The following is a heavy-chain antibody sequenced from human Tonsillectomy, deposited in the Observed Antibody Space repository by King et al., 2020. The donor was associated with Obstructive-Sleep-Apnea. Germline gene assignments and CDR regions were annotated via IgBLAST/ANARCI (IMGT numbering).Heavy chain of an antibody. J-gene: IGHJ4*02. V-gene: IGHV4-34*01. CDR2: MNHSGST. D-gene: IGHD3-9*01. CDR1: GASFSGYY. Sequence: VQLQQWGAGLLKPSETLSLTCAVDGASFSGYYWSWIRQPPGKGLEWIGEMNHSGSTNYNPSLKSRVTILLDTTKNQISLKLTSVTAADTDVYYCAKGQYFGRYDYWGQGTLVTVSS. CDR3: AKGQYFGRYDY.